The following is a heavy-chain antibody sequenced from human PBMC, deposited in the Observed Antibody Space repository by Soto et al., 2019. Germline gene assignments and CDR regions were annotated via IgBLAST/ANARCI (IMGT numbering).Heavy chain of an antibody. J-gene: IGHJ5*02. D-gene: IGHD2-21*02. CDR3: ARVGRCGGDCHDWFDP. V-gene: IGHV4-59*01. Sequence: QVQLQESGPGLVKPSETLSLTCTVSGGSISSYYWSWIRQPPGKGLEWIGYIYYSGSTNYNPSLKSRVTISVDTSKNQFSLKLSSVTAADTAVYYCARVGRCGGDCHDWFDPWGQGTLVTVSS. CDR2: IYYSGST. CDR1: GGSISSYY.